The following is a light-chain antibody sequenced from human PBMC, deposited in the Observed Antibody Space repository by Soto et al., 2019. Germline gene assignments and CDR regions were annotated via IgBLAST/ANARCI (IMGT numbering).Light chain of an antibody. V-gene: IGKV1-9*01. CDR2: SAS. CDR1: QDIGNF. CDR3: QQLNNYPLT. J-gene: IGKJ4*01. Sequence: DIPLTQSPSFVSASVGDRVTITCRASQDIGNFLAWYQQKPGKAPKLLIYSASTLQSGVPSRFSGSGSAAEFSLTISSLQPVDFAAYFCQQLNNYPLTFGGGTKVEI.